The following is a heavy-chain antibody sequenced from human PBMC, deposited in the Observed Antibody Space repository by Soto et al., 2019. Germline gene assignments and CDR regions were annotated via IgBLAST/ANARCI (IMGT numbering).Heavy chain of an antibody. Sequence: EVQLVESGGGLVQPGGSLRLSCAASGFTFSVYWMHWVRQAPGKGLVWVSRIDSDGSTTSYADSVKGRFTISRDSAKSTLYLQMNSLRAEDTAVYYCARPGYSNYGPGVDVWGQGTTVTVSS. CDR2: IDSDGSTT. J-gene: IGHJ6*02. CDR3: ARPGYSNYGPGVDV. V-gene: IGHV3-74*01. D-gene: IGHD4-4*01. CDR1: GFTFSVYW.